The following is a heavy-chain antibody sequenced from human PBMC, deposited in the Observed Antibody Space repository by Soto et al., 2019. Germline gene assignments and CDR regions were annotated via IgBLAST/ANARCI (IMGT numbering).Heavy chain of an antibody. D-gene: IGHD2-15*01. V-gene: IGHV3-30*18. J-gene: IGHJ6*02. CDR2: ISYDGSNK. CDR1: GFTFSSYG. CDR3: AKEPVSVVVAATPYYYYGMDV. Sequence: QVQLVESGGGVVQPGRSLRLSCAASGFTFSSYGMHWVRQAPGKGLEWVAVISYDGSNKYYADSVKGRFTISRDNSKKTLYLQMNSLRAEDTAVYYCAKEPVSVVVAATPYYYYGMDVWGQGTTVTVSS.